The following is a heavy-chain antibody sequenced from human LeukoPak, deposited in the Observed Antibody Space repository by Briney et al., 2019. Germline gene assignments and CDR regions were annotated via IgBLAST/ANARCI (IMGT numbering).Heavy chain of an antibody. CDR2: IYYSGST. D-gene: IGHD3-9*01. Sequence: SETLSLTCTVSGGSISSSSYYWGWIRQPPGKGLEWIGSIYYSGSTYYNPSLKSRVTISVDTSKNQFSLKLSSVTAADTAVYYCARQSGLRYFDWTYWGQGTLVTVSS. CDR1: GGSISSSSYY. J-gene: IGHJ1*01. CDR3: ARQSGLRYFDWTY. V-gene: IGHV4-39*01.